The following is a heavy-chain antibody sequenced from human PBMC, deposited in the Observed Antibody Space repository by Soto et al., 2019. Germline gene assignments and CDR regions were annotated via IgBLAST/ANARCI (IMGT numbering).Heavy chain of an antibody. V-gene: IGHV1-8*01. Sequence: QVQLVQSGAEVKKPGASVRVSCKASGYTFSGYDINWVRQATGQGLEWMGWVSPDSGSTGYAGIFQGRVTMTWDRSTTTAYMDLSRLTSEDSAFYYCARATELRYVEWSVYRGGNYAMDVWGQGPTVTVSS. D-gene: IGHD3-3*01. J-gene: IGHJ6*02. CDR2: VSPDSGST. CDR1: GYTFSGYD. CDR3: ARATELRYVEWSVYRGGNYAMDV.